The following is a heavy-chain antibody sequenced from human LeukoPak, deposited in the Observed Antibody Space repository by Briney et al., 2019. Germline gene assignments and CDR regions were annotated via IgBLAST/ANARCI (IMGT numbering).Heavy chain of an antibody. CDR3: ARGPSGSYDY. V-gene: IGHV3-11*01. J-gene: IGHJ4*02. D-gene: IGHD1-26*01. Sequence: GGSLRLSCAASGFTVSSNEMSWIRQAPGKGLEWVAYIWGSGSNTYYADSVKGRFTISRDNVNNSLYLQMNSLRAEDTAVYYCARGPSGSYDYWGQGTLVTVSS. CDR1: GFTVSSNE. CDR2: IWGSGSNT.